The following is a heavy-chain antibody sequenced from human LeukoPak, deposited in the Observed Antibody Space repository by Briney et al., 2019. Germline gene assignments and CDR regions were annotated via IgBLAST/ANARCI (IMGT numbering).Heavy chain of an antibody. CDR1: GFTFTTYE. V-gene: IGHV3-48*03. CDR2: ISPGSGDTI. CDR3: ARKTFGTVYFDY. Sequence: GGSLRLSCAASGFTFTTYEMNWVRQAPGKGLEWISYISPGSGDTIYYADSVKGRFTIFRDNAKNSVFLQMRSLRGEDTAVYYSARKTFGTVYFDYWGQGNLVTVSS. D-gene: IGHD1-1*01. J-gene: IGHJ4*02.